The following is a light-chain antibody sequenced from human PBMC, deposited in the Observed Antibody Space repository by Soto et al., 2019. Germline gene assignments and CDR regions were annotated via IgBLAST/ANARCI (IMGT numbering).Light chain of an antibody. V-gene: IGLV2-14*01. J-gene: IGLJ1*01. CDR1: SSDVGGYNY. Sequence: QSALTQPASVSGSPGQSITISCTGTSSDVGGYNYVSWYQQHPGKAPKIIIYEVTNRPSGVSNRFSGSKSGNTASLTISGLQAEDDADYYCSSFTSRFTFNYIFGTGTQLTVL. CDR3: SSFTSRFTFNYI. CDR2: EVT.